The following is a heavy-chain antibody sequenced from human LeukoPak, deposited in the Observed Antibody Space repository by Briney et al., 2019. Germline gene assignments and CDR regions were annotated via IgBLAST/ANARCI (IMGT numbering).Heavy chain of an antibody. D-gene: IGHD6-6*01. J-gene: IGHJ3*02. CDR1: GYSISSGYY. V-gene: IGHV4-38-2*01. Sequence: PSETLSLTCAVSGYSISSGYYWGWIRQPPGKGLKWIGSIYHSGSTYYNPSLKSRVTISVDMSKNQFSLKLRSVTAADTAVYYCARHTPPGSSFAFDIWGQGTTVTVSS. CDR2: IYHSGST. CDR3: ARHTPPGSSFAFDI.